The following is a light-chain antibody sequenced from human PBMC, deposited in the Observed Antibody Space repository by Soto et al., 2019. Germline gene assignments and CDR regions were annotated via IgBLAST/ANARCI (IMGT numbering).Light chain of an antibody. CDR3: SSYTTTSAPPYV. CDR2: DVT. V-gene: IGLV2-14*01. CDR1: SSDVGGYKY. J-gene: IGLJ1*01. Sequence: QSALTQPASVSGSPGQSITISCTGTSSDVGGYKYVSWYQQHPGKAPKLMIYDVTNRPSGISNRFSGSKSANMASLTISGLQAEDEADYYCSSYTTTSAPPYVFGTGTKLTVL.